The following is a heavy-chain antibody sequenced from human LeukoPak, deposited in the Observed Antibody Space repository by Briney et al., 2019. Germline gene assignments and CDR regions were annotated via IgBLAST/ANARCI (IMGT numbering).Heavy chain of an antibody. J-gene: IGHJ4*02. CDR1: GFTLSSYA. V-gene: IGHV3-23*01. Sequence: GGSLRLSCAASGFTLSSYAMRGVRQAPGKGLEWVSAISGSGGSTYYADSVKGRFTISRDNSKNTLYLQMNSLRAEDTAVYYCAKDPFIAAAGFDYWGQGTLVTVSS. D-gene: IGHD6-13*01. CDR3: AKDPFIAAAGFDY. CDR2: ISGSGGST.